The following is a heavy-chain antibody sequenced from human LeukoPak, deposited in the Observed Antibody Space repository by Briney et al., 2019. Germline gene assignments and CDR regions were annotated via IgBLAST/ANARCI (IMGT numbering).Heavy chain of an antibody. V-gene: IGHV3-48*02. CDR3: ARERDDYGDAHWFDP. J-gene: IGHJ5*02. CDR2: IGISSSTI. Sequence: PGGSLRLSCAASGFPFSRYSMNWVRQAPGKGLEWVSYIGISSSTIYHADSVKGRFTISRDNAKNSLYLQMNTLRDGDTAVYYCARERDDYGDAHWFDPWGQGTLVTVSS. CDR1: GFPFSRYS. D-gene: IGHD4-17*01.